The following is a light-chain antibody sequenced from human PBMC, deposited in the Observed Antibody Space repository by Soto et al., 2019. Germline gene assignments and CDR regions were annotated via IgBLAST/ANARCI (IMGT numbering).Light chain of an antibody. V-gene: IGKV1-39*01. Sequence: DIQMTQSPSSLSASVGDRVTITCRASQSISTYLNWYQQKPGKAPHLLIYAASSLQSGVPSRFSGSGSGTDFTLTISSLQPEDFATYYCQKSYKTFAQGTK. CDR1: QSISTY. CDR2: AAS. CDR3: QKSYKT. J-gene: IGKJ1*01.